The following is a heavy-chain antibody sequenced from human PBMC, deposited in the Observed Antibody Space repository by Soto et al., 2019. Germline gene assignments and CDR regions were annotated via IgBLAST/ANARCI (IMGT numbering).Heavy chain of an antibody. Sequence: SETLSLTCTVSGGSISSGGYYWSWIRQHPGKGLEWIGYIYYSGSTYYNPSLKSRVTISVDTSKNQFSLKLSSVTAADTAVYYCARAWDYGSGSYYPLNYYYGVDVWGQGTTVTVSS. D-gene: IGHD3-10*01. V-gene: IGHV4-31*03. J-gene: IGHJ6*02. CDR1: GGSISSGGYY. CDR3: ARAWDYGSGSYYPLNYYYGVDV. CDR2: IYYSGST.